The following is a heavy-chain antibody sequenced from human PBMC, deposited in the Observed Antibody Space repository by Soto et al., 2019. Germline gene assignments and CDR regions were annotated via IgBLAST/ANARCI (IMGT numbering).Heavy chain of an antibody. J-gene: IGHJ3*02. V-gene: IGHV3-33*01. CDR1: GFTFRSYG. D-gene: IGHD3-10*01. CDR2: ICYDGSNK. Sequence: PGGSLRLSCAASGFTFRSYGMHWVRQAPGKGLEWVAVICYDGSNKYYADSVKGRFTISRDNSKNTLYLQMNSLRAEDTAVYYCARDYYGSRSYYGLDDAFDIWGQGTMVTVSS. CDR3: ARDYYGSRSYYGLDDAFDI.